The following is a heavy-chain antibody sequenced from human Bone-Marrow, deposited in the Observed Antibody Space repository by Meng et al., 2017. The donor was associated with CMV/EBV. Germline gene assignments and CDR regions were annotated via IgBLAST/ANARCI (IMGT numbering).Heavy chain of an antibody. CDR2: VNPNSGGT. V-gene: IGHV1-2*02. Sequence: ASVKVSCKASGYTFTGYYIHWVRQAPRQGLEWMGWVNPNSGGTNYAQKFQGRVTMTRDTSISTAYMELNRLTSGDTAVYYCASCPPVTIFGVVIIRDCYYGMDVWGQGTTVTVSS. J-gene: IGHJ6*02. CDR1: GYTFTGYY. D-gene: IGHD3-3*01. CDR3: ASCPPVTIFGVVIIRDCYYGMDV.